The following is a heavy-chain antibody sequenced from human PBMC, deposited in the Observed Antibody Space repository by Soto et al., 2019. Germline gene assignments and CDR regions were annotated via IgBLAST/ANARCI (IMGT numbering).Heavy chain of an antibody. CDR1: GYTFTSYG. D-gene: IGHD1-1*01. Sequence: ASVKVSCXASGYTFTSYGISWVRQAPGQGLEWMGWISAYNGNTNYAQKLQGRVTMTTDTSTSTAYMELRSLRSDDTAVYYCARVLDPLEPPGYWGQGTLVTVSS. CDR2: ISAYNGNT. CDR3: ARVLDPLEPPGY. V-gene: IGHV1-18*01. J-gene: IGHJ4*02.